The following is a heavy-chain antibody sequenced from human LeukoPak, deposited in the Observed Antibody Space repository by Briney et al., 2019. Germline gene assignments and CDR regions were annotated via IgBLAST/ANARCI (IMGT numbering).Heavy chain of an antibody. CDR2: IKSDVSST. V-gene: IGHV3-74*01. D-gene: IGHD1-26*01. CDR3: ARESSVGAHKAFDY. Sequence: QPGGSLRLSCAASGFTFSSYWMHWVRQAPGKGLVWVSRIKSDVSSTSYADSVKGRFTISRDNAKNTLYMQMNSLKAEDTAVYYCARESSVGAHKAFDYWGQGTLVTVSS. CDR1: GFTFSSYW. J-gene: IGHJ4*02.